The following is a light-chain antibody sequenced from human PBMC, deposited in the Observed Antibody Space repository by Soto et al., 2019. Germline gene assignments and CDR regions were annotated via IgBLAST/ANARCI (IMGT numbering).Light chain of an antibody. V-gene: IGKV1-17*03. Sequence: DIQITQPPSAMSASVGDRVTITCRASQGINDNLAWFQQKPGQVPKRLIYGAFSLQRGVPSRFSGSGSGTEFTLTISSLQPEDFATYYCLQHNTFPWTFGQGT. CDR2: GAF. CDR3: LQHNTFPWT. CDR1: QGINDN. J-gene: IGKJ1*01.